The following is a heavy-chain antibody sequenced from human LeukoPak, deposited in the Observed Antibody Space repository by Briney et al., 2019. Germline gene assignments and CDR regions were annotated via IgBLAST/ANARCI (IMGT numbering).Heavy chain of an antibody. J-gene: IGHJ4*02. D-gene: IGHD5-24*01. CDR1: GFTFYNYA. Sequence: GGSLRLSCAASGFTFYNYAMSWVRQAPGKGLEWVSTISNTGGSTYYGDSVKGRFTISRDNPKNTLYLQMNSLRAEDTAVYYCAREVGYNSHYFDYWGQGTLVPVSS. CDR2: ISNTGGST. V-gene: IGHV3-23*01. CDR3: AREVGYNSHYFDY.